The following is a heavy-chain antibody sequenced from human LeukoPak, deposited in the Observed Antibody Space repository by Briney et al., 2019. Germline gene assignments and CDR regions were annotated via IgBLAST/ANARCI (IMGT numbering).Heavy chain of an antibody. J-gene: IGHJ4*02. Sequence: SETLSLTCTVSGGSISSYYWSWIRQPPGKGLEWIGYIYYSGSTNYNPSLKSRVTISVDTSKNQFSLKLSSVTAADTAVYYCARSDEGVIRAFDYWGQGTLVTVSS. D-gene: IGHD3-10*01. CDR2: IYYSGST. CDR1: GGSISSYY. CDR3: ARSDEGVIRAFDY. V-gene: IGHV4-59*08.